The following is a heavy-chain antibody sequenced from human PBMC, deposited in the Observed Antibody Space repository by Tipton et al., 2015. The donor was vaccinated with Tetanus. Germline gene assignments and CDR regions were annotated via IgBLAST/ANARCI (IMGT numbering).Heavy chain of an antibody. CDR2: ISYSGST. Sequence: TPSLTCSVSGGSVRGGDYQWNWIRQSPGKGLEWLAYISYSGSTNSNYDLRSRITISRDTSKNQFSLKLTSVTAADTAVYYCARATEHDIMTGYDDWGPGTQVTVSS. V-gene: IGHV4-61*08. J-gene: IGHJ4*02. D-gene: IGHD3-9*01. CDR3: ARATEHDIMTGYDD. CDR1: GGSVRGGDYQ.